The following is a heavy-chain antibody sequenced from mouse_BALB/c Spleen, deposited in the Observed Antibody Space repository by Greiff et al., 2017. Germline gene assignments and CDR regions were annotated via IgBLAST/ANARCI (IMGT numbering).Heavy chain of an antibody. CDR2: ISSGGSYT. V-gene: IGHV5-6*02. D-gene: IGHD2-1*01. Sequence: DVMLVESGGDLVKPGGSLKLSCAASGFTFSSYGMSWVRQTPDKRLEWVATISSGGSYTYYPDSVKGRFTISRDNAKNTLYLQMSSLKSEDTAMYYCANMVTTDYYAMDYWGQGTSVTVSS. CDR1: GFTFSSYG. CDR3: ANMVTTDYYAMDY. J-gene: IGHJ4*01.